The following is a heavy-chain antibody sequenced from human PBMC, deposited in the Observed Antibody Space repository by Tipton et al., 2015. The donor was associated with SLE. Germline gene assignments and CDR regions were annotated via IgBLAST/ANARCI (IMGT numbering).Heavy chain of an antibody. CDR3: ASHSYYYYGMDV. V-gene: IGHV4-59*08. J-gene: IGHJ6*02. Sequence: LRLSCAASGFTFSNAWMSWVRQAPGKGLEWIGYIYYSGSTNTNPSLKSRVTISVDTSKNQFSLNLSSVTAVDTAVYYCASHSYYYYGMDVWGQGTTVTVSS. CDR2: IYYSGST. CDR1: GFTFSNAW.